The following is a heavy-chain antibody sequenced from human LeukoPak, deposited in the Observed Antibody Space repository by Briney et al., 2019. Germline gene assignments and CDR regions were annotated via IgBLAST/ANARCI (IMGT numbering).Heavy chain of an antibody. CDR2: IIPIFGTA. J-gene: IGHJ6*03. CDR3: ARDLGDSNYYYYMDV. CDR1: GGTFSSYA. Sequence: SVKVSCKASGGTFSSYAISWVRQAPGQGLEWMRGIIPIFGTANYAQKFQGRVTITTDESTSTAYMELSSLRSEDTAVYYCARDLGDSNYYYYMDVWGKGTTITVSS. D-gene: IGHD4-11*01. V-gene: IGHV1-69*05.